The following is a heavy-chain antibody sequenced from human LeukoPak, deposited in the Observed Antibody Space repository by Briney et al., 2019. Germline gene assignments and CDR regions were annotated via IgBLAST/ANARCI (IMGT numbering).Heavy chain of an antibody. J-gene: IGHJ4*02. D-gene: IGHD2-15*01. Sequence: GASLKISCKGSGYSFTSYRIGWGRQTPGKGLEWMGIISPSDTNTNYHQSFKGQFTISADKSISTAYLQWSSVKASDTSMYNCASPPVNCSGGSCYSLIYFDYWGQGTLVTVSA. V-gene: IGHV5-51*01. CDR2: ISPSDTNT. CDR3: ASPPVNCSGGSCYSLIYFDY. CDR1: GYSFTSYR.